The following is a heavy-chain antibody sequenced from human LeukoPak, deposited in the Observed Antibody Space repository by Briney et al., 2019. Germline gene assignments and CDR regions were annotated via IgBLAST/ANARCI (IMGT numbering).Heavy chain of an antibody. CDR3: ARGGVRGVPYYFDY. V-gene: IGHV4-59*01. CDR1: GVSMSSYY. D-gene: IGHD3-10*01. J-gene: IGHJ4*02. Sequence: SETLSLTCAVSGVSMSSYYWSWIRQPPGKGLEWIGYISYSGSTNYNPSLKSRVTISIDTSKNRFSLKLSSVTAADTAVYYCARGGVRGVPYYFDYWGQGTLVAVSS. CDR2: ISYSGST.